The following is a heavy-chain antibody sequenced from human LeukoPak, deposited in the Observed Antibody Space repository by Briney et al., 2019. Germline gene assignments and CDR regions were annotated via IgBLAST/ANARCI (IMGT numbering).Heavy chain of an antibody. D-gene: IGHD1-26*01. CDR1: GGSFNGNS. J-gene: IGHJ4*02. CDR3: AKAGSGSYELDY. Sequence: SETLSLTCAVYGGSFNGNSWSWIRQPPGKGLEWIGEINHSGSTNYNPSLKSRVTISVDTSKKQLSLNLRSVTAADTAVYYCAKAGSGSYELDYWGQGTLVTVSS. CDR2: INHSGST. V-gene: IGHV4-34*01.